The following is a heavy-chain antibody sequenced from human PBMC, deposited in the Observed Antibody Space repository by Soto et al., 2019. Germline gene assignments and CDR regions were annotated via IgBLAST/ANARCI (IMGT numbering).Heavy chain of an antibody. CDR1: GFTFSSYA. Sequence: PGGSLRLSCAASGFTFSSYAMIWVRQAPGKGLEWVSAISGSGGSTYYADSVKGRFTISRDNSKNTLYLQMNSLRAEDTAVYYCAKNGRVVAATNYYYGMDVWGQGTTVTVSS. CDR2: ISGSGGST. J-gene: IGHJ6*02. CDR3: AKNGRVVAATNYYYGMDV. V-gene: IGHV3-23*01. D-gene: IGHD2-15*01.